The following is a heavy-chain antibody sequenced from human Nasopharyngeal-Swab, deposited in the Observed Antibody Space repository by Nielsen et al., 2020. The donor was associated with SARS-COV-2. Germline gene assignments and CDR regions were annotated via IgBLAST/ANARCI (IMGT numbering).Heavy chain of an antibody. D-gene: IGHD3-10*01. CDR2: INPNSGGT. V-gene: IGHV1-2*06. J-gene: IGHJ6*02. CDR1: GYTFTGYY. Sequence: ASVKVSCKASGYTFTGYYMHWVRQAPGQGLEWMGRINPNSGGTNYAQKFQGRVTMTRDTSISTAYMELGRLRSDDTAVYYCARDNYGSGSYYPYYYYYGMDVWGQGTTVTVSS. CDR3: ARDNYGSGSYYPYYYYYGMDV.